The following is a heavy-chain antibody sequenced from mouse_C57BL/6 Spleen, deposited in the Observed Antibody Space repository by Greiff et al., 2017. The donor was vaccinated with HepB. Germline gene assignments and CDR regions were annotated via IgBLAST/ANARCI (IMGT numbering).Heavy chain of an antibody. CDR1: GYAFSSSW. CDR3: ARSGGSWFAY. Sequence: VQLQQSGPELVKPGASVKISCKASGYAFSSSWMNWVKQRPGKGLEWIGRIYPGDGDTNYNGKFKGKATLTADKSSITAYMQLSSLTSEDSAVYFLARSGGSWFAYWGQGTLVTVSA. V-gene: IGHV1-82*01. D-gene: IGHD1-1*01. CDR2: IYPGDGDT. J-gene: IGHJ3*01.